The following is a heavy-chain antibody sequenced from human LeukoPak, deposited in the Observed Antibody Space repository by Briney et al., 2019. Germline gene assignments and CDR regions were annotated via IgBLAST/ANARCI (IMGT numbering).Heavy chain of an antibody. CDR2: INSNNGDT. D-gene: IGHD5-24*01. J-gene: IGHJ4*02. CDR3: ARDGDGYNLD. Sequence: GASVKVSCKASGYTFTGYYLHWVRQAPGQGLEWVGGINSNNGDTHYARNFQGRVTMTRDTSISTAYMELSRLGSDDTAVYYCARDGDGYNLDWGQGTLVTVSS. V-gene: IGHV1-2*02. CDR1: GYTFTGYY.